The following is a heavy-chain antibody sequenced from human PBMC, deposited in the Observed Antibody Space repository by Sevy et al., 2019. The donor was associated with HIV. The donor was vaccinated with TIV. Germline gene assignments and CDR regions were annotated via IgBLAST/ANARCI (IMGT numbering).Heavy chain of an antibody. V-gene: IGHV4-38-2*01. CDR1: GYSISSGYY. Sequence: LLQPSETLSLTCAVSGYSISSGYYWGWIRQPPGKGLEWIGSIYHSGSTYYNPSLKSRVTVSVDTSKNQFSLKLSSVTAADTAVYYCARCPGPGDSFDYWGQGTLVTVSS. CDR3: ARCPGPGDSFDY. J-gene: IGHJ4*02. D-gene: IGHD7-27*01. CDR2: IYHSGST.